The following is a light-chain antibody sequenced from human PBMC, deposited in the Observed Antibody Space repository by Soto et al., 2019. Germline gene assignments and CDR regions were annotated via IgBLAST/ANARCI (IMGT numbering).Light chain of an antibody. CDR3: QSYDSSLSGWV. CDR2: GNS. CDR1: SSNIGAGYD. Sequence: QSVLTQPPSVSGAPGQRVTISCTGSSSNIGAGYDVHWYQQLPGTAPKLLIYGNSNRPSGVPDRFSGSKSGTLASLAITGVQAGDEADYYCQSYDSSLSGWVFGGGTKVTVL. J-gene: IGLJ3*02. V-gene: IGLV1-40*01.